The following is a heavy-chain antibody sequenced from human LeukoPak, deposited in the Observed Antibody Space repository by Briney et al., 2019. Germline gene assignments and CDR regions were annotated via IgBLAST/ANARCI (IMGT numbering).Heavy chain of an antibody. Sequence: SVKVSCKASGGTFRTSGVNWVRQAPGRRLEWMGCVIPVFGTSNYAEKFQYRVTITADEFPTTAYLELRSLRSEDTAVYYCATSEDPVAIPITWGQGTLVSVSS. CDR3: ATSEDPVAIPIT. J-gene: IGHJ5*02. V-gene: IGHV1-69*13. CDR1: GGTFRTSG. CDR2: VIPVFGTS. D-gene: IGHD2-21*01.